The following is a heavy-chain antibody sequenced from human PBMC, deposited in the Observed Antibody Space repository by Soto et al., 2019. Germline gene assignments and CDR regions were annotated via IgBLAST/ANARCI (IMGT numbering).Heavy chain of an antibody. CDR3: ARDFPTYDFWSGHSAVHGMDV. D-gene: IGHD3-3*01. CDR1: GYTFTSYR. V-gene: IGHV1-18*04. Sequence: GASVKVSCKASGYTFTSYRMTWVREAPGQGLEWVGWISGYNGKTDSAQKFQGRVTLTIDTSTTTAYMELRSLRSDDTAVYYCARDFPTYDFWSGHSAVHGMDVWGQGTTVTVSS. J-gene: IGHJ6*02. CDR2: ISGYNGKT.